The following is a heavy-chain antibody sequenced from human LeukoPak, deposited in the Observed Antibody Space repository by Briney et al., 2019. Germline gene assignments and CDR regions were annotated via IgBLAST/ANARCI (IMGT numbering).Heavy chain of an antibody. J-gene: IGHJ4*02. D-gene: IGHD3-10*01. Sequence: GRSLRLSCTASGFTFSSCGMHWVRQAPGKGLEWVAVISYDGRNQYYADSVKGRFAISRDNSKNTVYLQMSSLRPEDTAVYYCASERGASGEFAYWGQGTLVPVSS. CDR1: GFTFSSCG. CDR3: ASERGASGEFAY. CDR2: ISYDGRNQ. V-gene: IGHV3-30*03.